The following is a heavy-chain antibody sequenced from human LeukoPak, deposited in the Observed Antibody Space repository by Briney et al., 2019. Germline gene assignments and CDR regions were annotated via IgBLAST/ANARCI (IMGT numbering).Heavy chain of an antibody. CDR3: AREDTYSRGWYGPDY. J-gene: IGHJ4*02. D-gene: IGHD6-19*01. CDR1: GFTFSTYE. Sequence: GGSLRLSCAASGFTFSTYEINWVRQAPGKGLEWLSHISTSGSSIHYADSVKGRFTISRDNAKNSLYLQMNSLRAEDTAVYYCAREDTYSRGWYGPDYWGQGTLVTVSS. V-gene: IGHV3-48*03. CDR2: ISTSGSSI.